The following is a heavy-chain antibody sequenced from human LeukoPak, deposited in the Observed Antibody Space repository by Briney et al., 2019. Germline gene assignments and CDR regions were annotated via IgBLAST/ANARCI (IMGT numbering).Heavy chain of an antibody. CDR1: GYTFTSYA. Sequence: GASVKVSCKASGYTFTSYAMHWVRQAPGQRLEWMGWINAGNGNTKYSQKLQGRVTITRDTSASTAYMELSSLRSEDTAVYYCARDRSGGSCFDPWGQGTLVTVSS. CDR2: INAGNGNT. J-gene: IGHJ5*02. V-gene: IGHV1-3*01. D-gene: IGHD2-15*01. CDR3: ARDRSGGSCFDP.